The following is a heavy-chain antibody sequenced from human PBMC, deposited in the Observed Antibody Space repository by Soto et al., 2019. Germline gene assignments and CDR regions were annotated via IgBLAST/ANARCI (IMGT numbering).Heavy chain of an antibody. CDR1: GGSISSGDYY. J-gene: IGHJ4*02. Sequence: SSETLSLTXTVSGGSISSGDYYWSWIRQPPGKGLEWIGYIYYSGSTYYNPSLESRLTISVDTSKNQFSLKLSSVTAADTAVYYCARDRRIGTTALFDYWGQGTLVTVSS. CDR3: ARDRRIGTTALFDY. D-gene: IGHD1-7*01. V-gene: IGHV4-30-4*01. CDR2: IYYSGST.